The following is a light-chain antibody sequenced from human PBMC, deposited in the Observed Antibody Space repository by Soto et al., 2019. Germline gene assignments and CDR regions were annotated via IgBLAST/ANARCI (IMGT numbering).Light chain of an antibody. J-gene: IGKJ5*01. CDR3: QQYNNWPIT. CDR1: QSVRND. Sequence: EMVMTQSPATLSVSPGERATLSSRASQSVRNDLAWYQQKPGQAPSLLIYDASTRATGIPARFSGSGSGTEFTLSISSLQSEDFAVYYCQQYNNWPITFGQGTRLEI. V-gene: IGKV3-15*01. CDR2: DAS.